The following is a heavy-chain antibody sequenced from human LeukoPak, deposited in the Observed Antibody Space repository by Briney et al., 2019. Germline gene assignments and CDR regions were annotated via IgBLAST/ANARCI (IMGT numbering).Heavy chain of an antibody. V-gene: IGHV1-2*02. Sequence: ASVKVSCKTSGYTFNAYYMHWVRQAPGQGLEWMGWINPNSGGTNYAQKFQGRVTMTRDTSISTAYMELSRLRSDDTAVYYCARGSYYDSSGYYYWGQGTLVTVSS. CDR1: GYTFNAYY. CDR2: INPNSGGT. D-gene: IGHD3-22*01. J-gene: IGHJ4*02. CDR3: ARGSYYDSSGYYY.